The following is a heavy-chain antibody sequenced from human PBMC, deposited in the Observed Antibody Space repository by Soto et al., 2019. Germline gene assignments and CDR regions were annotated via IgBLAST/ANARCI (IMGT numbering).Heavy chain of an antibody. CDR2: IYWDDDK. CDR1: GFSLTTSGVG. V-gene: IGHV2-5*02. J-gene: IGHJ4*02. D-gene: IGHD3-3*01. Sequence: QITLNESGPTVVSPTETLTLTCRFSGFSLTTSGVGVGWIRQSPGKAPEWLARIYWDDDKRYSESLKSRLTTTKDTSKNQVVLTVSDLDPTDTATYYCAHRVLRTVFGLVTTTAIYFDFWAQGTPVAVSS. CDR3: AHRVLRTVFGLVTTTAIYFDF.